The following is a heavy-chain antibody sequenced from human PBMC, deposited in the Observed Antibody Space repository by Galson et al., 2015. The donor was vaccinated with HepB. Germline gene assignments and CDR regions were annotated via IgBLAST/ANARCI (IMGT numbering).Heavy chain of an antibody. CDR3: ARDYYGSGSYPYEAFDI. J-gene: IGHJ3*02. CDR2: IYSGGTT. Sequence: SLRLSCAASGFTVSRIYMSLVRQAPGKGLEWVSVIYSGGTTCYADPVKGRFTISRHNSKNTLYLQINSLRAEDTAVYYCARDYYGSGSYPYEAFDIWGQGTMVTVSS. CDR1: GFTVSRIY. V-gene: IGHV3-53*04. D-gene: IGHD3-10*01.